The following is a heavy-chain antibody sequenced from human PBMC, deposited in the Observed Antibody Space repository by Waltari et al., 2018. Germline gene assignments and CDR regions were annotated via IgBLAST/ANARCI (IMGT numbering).Heavy chain of an antibody. CDR3: ARDFIVVVPAATPGYFDY. V-gene: IGHV3-48*04. CDR1: GFTFSSYS. J-gene: IGHJ4*02. CDR2: ISSSSSTI. D-gene: IGHD2-2*01. Sequence: EVQLVESGGGLVQPGGSLRLSCAASGFTFSSYSMNWVRQAPGKGLEWVSYISSSSSTIYYADSVKGRFTISRDNAKNSLYLQMNSLRAEDTAVYYCARDFIVVVPAATPGYFDYWGQGTLVTVSS.